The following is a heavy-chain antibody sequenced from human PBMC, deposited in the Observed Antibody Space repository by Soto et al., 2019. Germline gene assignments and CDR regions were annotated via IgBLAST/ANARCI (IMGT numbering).Heavy chain of an antibody. CDR2: IIPISCGT. D-gene: IGHD2-15*01. V-gene: IGHV1-2*02. J-gene: IGHJ3*02. Sequence: ATVWVSWKASGYTFIAYYIHLVRQAPVAGLEWMGWIIPISCGTNSAQKFQDRVTMTRDTSISTAYMELSSLRSDDTAVYYCGRGAYSHPYDICGQGTL. CDR3: GRGAYSHPYDI. CDR1: GYTFIAYY.